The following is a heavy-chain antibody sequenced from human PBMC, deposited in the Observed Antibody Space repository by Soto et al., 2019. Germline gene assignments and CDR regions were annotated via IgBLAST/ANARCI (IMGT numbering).Heavy chain of an antibody. D-gene: IGHD1-26*01. Sequence: GGSLRLSCAASGFTFDDYAMHWVRQAPGKGLEWVSGITWNSGSIHYADSVKGRFTISRDNAKNSLYLQMNSLRAEDTAVYYCAREDRSYYYYYGMDVWGQGTTVTVSS. CDR3: AREDRSYYYYYGMDV. V-gene: IGHV3-9*01. CDR2: ITWNSGSI. J-gene: IGHJ6*02. CDR1: GFTFDDYA.